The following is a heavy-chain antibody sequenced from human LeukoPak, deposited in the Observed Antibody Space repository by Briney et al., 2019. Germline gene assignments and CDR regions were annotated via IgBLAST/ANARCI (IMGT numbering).Heavy chain of an antibody. CDR2: IYYSGST. V-gene: IGHV4-59*01. D-gene: IGHD2-2*01. J-gene: IGHJ6*02. CDR3: ARLKSSTSYPYYYGMDV. Sequence: SETLSLTCTVSGGSISSYYWSWIRQPPGKGLEWIGYIYYSGSTNYNPSLKSRVTISVDTSKNQFSLKLSSVTAADTAVYYCARLKSSTSYPYYYGMDVWGQGTTVTVSS. CDR1: GGSISSYY.